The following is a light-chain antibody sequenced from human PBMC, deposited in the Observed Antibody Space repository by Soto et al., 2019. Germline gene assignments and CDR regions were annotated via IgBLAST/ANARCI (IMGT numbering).Light chain of an antibody. Sequence: QSALTQPASVSGFPGQSITISCTGTDSDIGAYNYVSWYQHHPGKAPTLLIHEVTNRPSGVSRRFSGSKSGNTASLTISGLRAEDEADYYCNSCTTSSTLLFGGGTKLTVL. V-gene: IGLV2-14*01. CDR2: EVT. CDR3: NSCTTSSTLL. J-gene: IGLJ2*01. CDR1: DSDIGAYNY.